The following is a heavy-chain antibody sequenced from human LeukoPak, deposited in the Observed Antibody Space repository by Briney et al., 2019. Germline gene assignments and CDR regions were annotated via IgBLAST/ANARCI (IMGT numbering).Heavy chain of an antibody. V-gene: IGHV3-23*01. CDR1: GFTFSSYA. D-gene: IGHD3-16*02. CDR3: AKISRYPPIGWFDP. Sequence: PGGSLRLSCAASGFTFSSYAMSWVRQAPGKGLEWVSAISGSGGSTYYADSVKGRFTISRDNSKNTLYMQMNSLRVEDTAVYYCAKISRYPPIGWFDPWGQGTLVTVSS. J-gene: IGHJ5*02. CDR2: ISGSGGST.